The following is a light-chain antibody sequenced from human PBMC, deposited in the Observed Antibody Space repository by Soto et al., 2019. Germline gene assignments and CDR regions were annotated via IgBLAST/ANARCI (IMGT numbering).Light chain of an antibody. CDR2: KAS. CDR3: QHYNTYPWT. CDR1: QSISSW. V-gene: IGKV1-5*03. Sequence: DIQMTQSPSTLSASVGDRVTVTCRASQSISSWLAWYQQKPGKAPKLLIYKASTLESGVPSRFSGSGSGTDFTLTISSLQPDDLATYYCQHYNTYPWTFGQGTKVDIK. J-gene: IGKJ1*01.